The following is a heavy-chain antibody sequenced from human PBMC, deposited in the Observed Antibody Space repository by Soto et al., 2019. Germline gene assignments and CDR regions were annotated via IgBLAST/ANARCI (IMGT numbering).Heavy chain of an antibody. CDR1: GFTFSDYY. V-gene: IGHV3-11*06. D-gene: IGHD1-26*01. CDR2: ISSSSSYT. CDR3: ATSVGGAVSPSDAFDI. Sequence: PGGSLRLSCAASGFTFSDYYMSWIRQAPGKGLEWVSYISSSSSYTNYADSVKGRFTISRDNAKNSLYLQMNSLRAEDTAVYYCATSVGGAVSPSDAFDIWGQGTMVTVS. J-gene: IGHJ3*02.